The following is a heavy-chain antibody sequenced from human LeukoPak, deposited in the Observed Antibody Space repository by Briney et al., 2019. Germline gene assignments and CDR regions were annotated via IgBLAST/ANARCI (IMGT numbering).Heavy chain of an antibody. CDR2: ISGSGDST. D-gene: IGHD2/OR15-2a*01. CDR3: AREGPRGNSQFDY. V-gene: IGHV3-23*01. J-gene: IGHJ4*02. CDR1: GFTFSRFA. Sequence: GGSLRLSCAASGFTFSRFAMSWVRQAPGKGLEWVSGISGSGDSTYYADSVKGRLTISRDNSKNTLYLQMNSLRAEDTAVCYCAREGPRGNSQFDYWGQGTLVTVSS.